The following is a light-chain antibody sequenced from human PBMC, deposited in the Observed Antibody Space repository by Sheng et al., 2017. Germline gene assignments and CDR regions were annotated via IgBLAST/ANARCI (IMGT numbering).Light chain of an antibody. CDR1: QHVSNG. Sequence: ETVMTQSPATLSVSPGERATLSCRASQHVSNGLAWYQQKDGQPPRLLIYGASSRATGIPARFSGSGSGTEFTLTISSLQSKDFATYYCQQLNSYPVTFGQGTRLDIK. CDR2: GAS. V-gene: IGKV3-15*01. CDR3: QQLNSYPVT. J-gene: IGKJ5*01.